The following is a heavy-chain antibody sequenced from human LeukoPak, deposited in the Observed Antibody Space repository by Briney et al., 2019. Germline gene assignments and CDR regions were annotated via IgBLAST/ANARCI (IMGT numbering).Heavy chain of an antibody. CDR2: IWYDGSNK. J-gene: IGHJ4*02. CDR3: AKPGSITMIVVVTPLDY. Sequence: QPGRSLRLSCAASGFTFSSYGMPWVRQAPGKGLEWVAVIWYDGSNKYYADSVKGRFTISRDNSKNTLYLQMNSLRAEDTAVYYCAKPGSITMIVVVTPLDYWGQGTLVTVSS. CDR1: GFTFSSYG. V-gene: IGHV3-33*06. D-gene: IGHD3-22*01.